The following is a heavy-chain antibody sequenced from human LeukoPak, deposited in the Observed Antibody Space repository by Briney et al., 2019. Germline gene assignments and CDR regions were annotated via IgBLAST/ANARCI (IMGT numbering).Heavy chain of an antibody. CDR1: GFTFSSYA. CDR2: ISGSRGGT. V-gene: IGHV3-23*01. J-gene: IGHJ4*02. Sequence: PGGSLRLSCAASGFTFSSYAMSWVRQAPGKGLEWVSAISGSRGGTYYADSVKGRFTISRDNSKNTLYLQMNSLRAEDTALYYCASLIGGAYNWNEHYFDYWGQGTLVTVSS. CDR3: ASLIGGAYNWNEHYFDY. D-gene: IGHD1-20*01.